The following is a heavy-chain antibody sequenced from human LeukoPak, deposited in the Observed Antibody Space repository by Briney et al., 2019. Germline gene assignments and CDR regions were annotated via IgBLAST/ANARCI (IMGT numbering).Heavy chain of an antibody. CDR3: ARDRGKHYYDSSGYTYNCFDP. Sequence: SETLSLTCTVSGVSISSGGYYWSWVRQHRGKGLEWIGYIYYSGSTYYNPSLKSRVTISVDTPKNQFSLKLRSVTAAATAVYYCARDRGKHYYDSSGYTYNCFDPWGQGTLVTVSS. V-gene: IGHV4-31*03. J-gene: IGHJ5*02. CDR2: IYYSGST. CDR1: GVSISSGGYY. D-gene: IGHD3-22*01.